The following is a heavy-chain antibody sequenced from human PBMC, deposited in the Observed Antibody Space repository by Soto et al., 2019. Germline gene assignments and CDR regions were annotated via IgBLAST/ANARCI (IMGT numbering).Heavy chain of an antibody. CDR2: ISSSSSYI. V-gene: IGHV3-21*01. J-gene: IGHJ6*03. CDR1: GFTFSSYS. Sequence: GGSLRLSCAASGFTFSSYSMNWVRQAPGKGLEWVSSISSSSSYIYYADSVKGRFTISRDNAKNSLYLQMNSLRAEDTAVYYCARVGVSSIAARREDYYYYYYMDVWGKGTTVTVSS. D-gene: IGHD6-6*01. CDR3: ARVGVSSIAARREDYYYYYYMDV.